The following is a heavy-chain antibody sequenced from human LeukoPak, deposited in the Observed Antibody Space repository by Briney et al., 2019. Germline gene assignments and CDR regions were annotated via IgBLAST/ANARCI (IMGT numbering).Heavy chain of an antibody. CDR3: ARLDSGNDAFDI. CDR2: IYTSGST. Sequence: SETLSLTCAVYGGSISSYYWSWIRQPPGKGLEWIGYIYTSGSTNYNPSLKSRVTISVDTSKNQFSLKLSSVTAADTAVYYCARLDSGNDAFDIWGQGTMVTVSS. V-gene: IGHV4-4*09. CDR1: GGSISSYY. D-gene: IGHD3-10*01. J-gene: IGHJ3*02.